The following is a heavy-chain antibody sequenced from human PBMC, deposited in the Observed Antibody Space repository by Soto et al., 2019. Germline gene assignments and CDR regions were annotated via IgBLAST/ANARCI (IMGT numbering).Heavy chain of an antibody. J-gene: IGHJ4*02. CDR3: AREGHPRGFFDC. Sequence: SETLSLTCAVYGGSFSGYYWSWIRQPPGKGLEWIGEINHSGSTNYNPSLKSRVTISVDTSKNQFSLKLSSVTAADTAVYYCAREGHPRGFFDCWGQGTLVTVSS. V-gene: IGHV4-34*01. CDR1: GGSFSGYY. CDR2: INHSGST.